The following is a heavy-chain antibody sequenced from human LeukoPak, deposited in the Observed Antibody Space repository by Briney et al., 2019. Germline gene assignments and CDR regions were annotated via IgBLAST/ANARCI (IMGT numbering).Heavy chain of an antibody. J-gene: IGHJ4*02. CDR2: IIPIFGTP. CDR1: GYTFTGYY. D-gene: IGHD5-18*01. Sequence: SVKVSCKASGYTFTGYYMHWVRQAPGQGLEWVGDIIPIFGTPNYAQKFQGRVTITADKSTSTAYMELSSLRAEDTAVYYCAISSWIQLSTAVFDYWGQGTLVTVSS. V-gene: IGHV1-69*06. CDR3: AISSWIQLSTAVFDY.